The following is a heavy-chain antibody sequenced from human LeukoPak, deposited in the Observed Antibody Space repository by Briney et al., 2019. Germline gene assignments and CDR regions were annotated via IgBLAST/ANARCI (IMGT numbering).Heavy chain of an antibody. CDR1: GFTFSGFS. CDR2: IKQDGSGR. CDR3: ARAGSHWHYVY. V-gene: IGHV3-7*01. J-gene: IGHJ4*02. Sequence: GGSLRLSCAASGFTFSGFSMSWVRQSPTKGLEWVANIKQDGSGRYYVDSVKGRFTISRDNAKNSLSLQMNNLRVEDTAVYYCARAGSHWHYVYWGQGTVVTVSS. D-gene: IGHD3-10*01.